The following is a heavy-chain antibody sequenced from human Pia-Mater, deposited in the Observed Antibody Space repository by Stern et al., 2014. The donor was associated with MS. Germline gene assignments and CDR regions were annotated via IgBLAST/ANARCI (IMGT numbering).Heavy chain of an antibody. CDR2: IYYSVST. CDR1: GGSVSSGSYY. D-gene: IGHD4-17*01. CDR3: ARSMTTVSPFDY. V-gene: IGHV4-61*01. J-gene: IGHJ4*02. Sequence: QLQLQESGPGLVKPSETLSLTCTVSGGSVSSGSYYWSWIRQPPGKGLEWIGYIYYSVSTNYNPSLKSRVTISVDTSKNQFSLKLSSVTAADTAVYYCARSMTTVSPFDYWGQGTLVTVSS.